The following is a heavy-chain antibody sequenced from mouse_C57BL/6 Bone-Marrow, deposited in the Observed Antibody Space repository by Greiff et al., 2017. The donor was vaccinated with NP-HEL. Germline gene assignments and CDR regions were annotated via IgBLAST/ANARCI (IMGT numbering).Heavy chain of an antibody. J-gene: IGHJ1*03. CDR3: TISYYYGNWYFDV. CDR1: GYTFTDYE. D-gene: IGHD1-1*01. Sequence: QVHVKQSGAELVRPGASVTLSCKASGYTFTDYEMHWVKQTPVHGLEWIGAIDPETGGTAYNQKFKGKAILTADKSSSTAYMELRSLTSEDSAVYYCTISYYYGNWYFDVWGTGTTVTVSS. CDR2: IDPETGGT. V-gene: IGHV1-15*01.